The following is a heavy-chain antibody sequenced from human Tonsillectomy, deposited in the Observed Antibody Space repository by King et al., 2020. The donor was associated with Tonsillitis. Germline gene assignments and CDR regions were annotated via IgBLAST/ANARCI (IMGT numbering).Heavy chain of an antibody. V-gene: IGHV3-43*01. CDR3: AKVGRRQYTSAWFLTN. D-gene: IGHD6-19*01. CDR1: GFTFDDYS. CDR2: ISWDGAST. Sequence: VQLVESGRIMVQPGGSLRPSCAASGFTFDDYSMHWVRQAPGKRLEWVSLISWDGASTYYADSVKGRFTISRDNRKNSVYLQMNGLRTEDAALYYCAKVGRRQYTSAWFLTNWGQGTLVIVSS. J-gene: IGHJ4*02.